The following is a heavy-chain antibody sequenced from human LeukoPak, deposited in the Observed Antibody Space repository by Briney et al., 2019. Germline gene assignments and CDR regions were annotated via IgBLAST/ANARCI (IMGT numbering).Heavy chain of an antibody. CDR3: AGAPGTQPYYYYYMDV. Sequence: SETLSLTCTVSGGSISSYYWSWIRQPPGKGLEWIGYIYYSGSTNYNPSLKSRVTISVDTSKNQFSLKLSSVTAADTAVYYCAGAPGTQPYYYYYMDVWGKGTTVTVSS. D-gene: IGHD3-10*01. CDR1: GGSISSYY. CDR2: IYYSGST. V-gene: IGHV4-59*01. J-gene: IGHJ6*03.